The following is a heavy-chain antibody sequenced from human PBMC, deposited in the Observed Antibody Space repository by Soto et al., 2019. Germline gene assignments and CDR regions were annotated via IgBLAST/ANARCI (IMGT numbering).Heavy chain of an antibody. CDR2: IYYRAMP. J-gene: IGHJ4*02. D-gene: IGHD6-13*01. V-gene: IGHV4-30-4*01. CDR1: GGTIIRGDYC. CDR3: ARGSALLFYYFDY. Sequence: PSQIHPLTCNVAGGTIIRGDYCWSWLRQPPGKGLEWIGYIYYRAMPYYNPSLKSRVTISVDTSKNQFSLSMTSVTAADTAVYYCARGSALLFYYFDYWGQGTPVTVSS.